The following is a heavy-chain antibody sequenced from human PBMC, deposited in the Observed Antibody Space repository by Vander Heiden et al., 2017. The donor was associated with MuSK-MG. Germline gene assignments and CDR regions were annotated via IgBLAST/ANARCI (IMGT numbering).Heavy chain of an antibody. CDR3: ARSLAVAGTYYYMDV. CDR2: ISSSSSYI. J-gene: IGHJ6*03. Sequence: EVQLVESGGGLVKPGGSLRLSWAASGFTFSSYSMNWVRQAPGKGLEWVSSISSSSSYIYYADSVKGRFTISRDNAKNSLYLQMNSLRAEDTAVYYCARSLAVAGTYYYMDVWGKGTTVTVSS. V-gene: IGHV3-21*01. CDR1: GFTFSSYS. D-gene: IGHD6-19*01.